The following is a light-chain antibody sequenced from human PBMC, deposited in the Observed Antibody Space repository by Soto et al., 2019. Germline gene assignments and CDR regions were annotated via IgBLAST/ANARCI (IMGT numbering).Light chain of an antibody. CDR1: QSISSY. J-gene: IGKJ5*01. V-gene: IGKV3-11*01. CDR2: DAS. CDR3: QQYNIWPIT. Sequence: EGVSTQSPDTLSLPPGERATLSCRASQSISSYLAWYQQKPGQAPRLLIYDASSRATGIPARFSGSGSGTDFTLTISSLEPEDFAVYYCQQYNIWPITFGQGTRLEIK.